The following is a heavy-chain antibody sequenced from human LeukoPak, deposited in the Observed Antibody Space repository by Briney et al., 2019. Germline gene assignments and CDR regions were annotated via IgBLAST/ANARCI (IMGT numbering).Heavy chain of an antibody. CDR3: ARDGVGYGDYEFYYYYYYGMDV. V-gene: IGHV3-11*01. CDR1: GFTFSGYY. CDR2: ISSSGSTI. D-gene: IGHD4-17*01. Sequence: GGSLRLSCAASGFTFSGYYMSWIRQAPGKGLEWVSYISSSGSTIYYADSVKDRFTISRDNAKNSLYLQMNSLRAEDTAVYYCARDGVGYGDYEFYYYYYYGMDVWGQGTTVTVSS. J-gene: IGHJ6*02.